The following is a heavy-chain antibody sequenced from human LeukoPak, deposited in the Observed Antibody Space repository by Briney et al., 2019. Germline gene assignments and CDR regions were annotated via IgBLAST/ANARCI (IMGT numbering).Heavy chain of an antibody. Sequence: SVKVSCEASGGTFSSYAISWVRQAPGQGLEWMGGIIPIFGTANYAQKFHGRVTITADESTSTAYMELSSLRSEDTAVYYCARDRDSSGYYDYWGQGTLVTVSS. CDR1: GGTFSSYA. CDR2: IIPIFGTA. CDR3: ARDRDSSGYYDY. V-gene: IGHV1-69*13. D-gene: IGHD3-22*01. J-gene: IGHJ4*02.